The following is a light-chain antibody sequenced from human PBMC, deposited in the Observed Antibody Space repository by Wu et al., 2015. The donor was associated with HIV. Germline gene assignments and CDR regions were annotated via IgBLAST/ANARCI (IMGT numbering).Light chain of an antibody. Sequence: AIQLTQSPSSLSASIGDRVNITCRTSQNIFTYVAWYQQTPGKAPRVLIYDASTLQRGVSSRFSGSGSGTDFTLTISGLQREDFAIYCCQQLNSFPLTFGQGSRLEI. CDR3: QQLNSFPLT. V-gene: IGKV1-13*02. CDR2: DAS. J-gene: IGKJ5*01. CDR1: QNIFTY.